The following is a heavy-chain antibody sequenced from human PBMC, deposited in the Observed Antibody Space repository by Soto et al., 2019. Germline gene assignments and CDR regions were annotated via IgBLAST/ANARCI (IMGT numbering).Heavy chain of an antibody. D-gene: IGHD4-17*01. CDR3: ATYDYGDYVIDC. CDR2: IRSKGNSYAT. V-gene: IGHV3-73*01. CDR1: GFTISAYA. J-gene: IGHJ4*02. Sequence: LSCAASGFTISAYAMHWVRQASGKGLEWIGRIRSKGNSYATSYAASVKGRFTISRDDSKNTAYLQMNSLKTEDTAVYFCATYDYGDYVIDCWGQGTLVTVSS.